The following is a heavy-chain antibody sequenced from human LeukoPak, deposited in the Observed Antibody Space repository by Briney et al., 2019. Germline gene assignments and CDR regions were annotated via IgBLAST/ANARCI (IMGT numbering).Heavy chain of an antibody. CDR3: ARGRITMIVEDI. CDR1: GGSISSYY. D-gene: IGHD3-22*01. J-gene: IGHJ3*02. Sequence: SETLSLTCTVSGGSISSYYWSWLRQPPGKGLEWIGYIYYSGSTNYNPSLKSRVTISVDTSKNQFSLKLSSVTAADTAVYYCARGRITMIVEDIWGQGTMVTVSS. CDR2: IYYSGST. V-gene: IGHV4-59*01.